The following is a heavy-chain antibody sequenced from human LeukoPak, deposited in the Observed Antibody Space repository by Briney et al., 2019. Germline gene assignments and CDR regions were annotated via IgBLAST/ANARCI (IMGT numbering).Heavy chain of an antibody. J-gene: IGHJ4*02. CDR3: TIDLMTGFSSGWRFGY. CDR2: TSGDEDST. D-gene: IGHD6-19*01. Sequence: PGGSLRLSCAASGLTFKNFAMSWVRQAPGKGLEWLAVTSGDEDSTHYADSVRGHFVISTDNSKNTLFLHMNSLRAEDTAVYYCTIDLMTGFSSGWRFGYWGREPWSPSPQ. CDR1: GLTFKNFA. V-gene: IGHV3-23*01.